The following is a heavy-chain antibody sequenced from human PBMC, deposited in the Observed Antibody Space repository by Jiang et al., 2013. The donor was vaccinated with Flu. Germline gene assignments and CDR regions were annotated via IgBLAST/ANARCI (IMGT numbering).Heavy chain of an antibody. Sequence: QLVESGGGVVQPGGSLTLSCVISGFTFSSCGVHWVRQAPGKGLEWVAVLWFDGSTKYYADSVQGRFTISRASSKNTLYLQMNSLRAEDTAVYYCARDVGDRLSPRNDAFTIWGQGTRATVSS. CDR1: GFTFSSCG. D-gene: IGHD3-10*01. CDR3: ARDVGDRLSPRNDAFTI. V-gene: IGHV3-33*08. CDR2: LWFDGSTK. J-gene: IGHJ3*02.